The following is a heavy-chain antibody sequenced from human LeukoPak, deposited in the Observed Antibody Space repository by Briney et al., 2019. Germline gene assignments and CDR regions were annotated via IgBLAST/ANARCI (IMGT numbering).Heavy chain of an antibody. D-gene: IGHD2-15*01. V-gene: IGHV1-69*06. Sequence: SVKVSCKASGRTFSSYAISWVRQAPGQGREWMGGIIPIFGTANYAQKFQGRVTITADKSTSTAYMELSSLRSEDTAVYYCASAELGYCSGGSCPRFDYWGQGTLVTVSS. J-gene: IGHJ4*02. CDR2: IIPIFGTA. CDR1: GRTFSSYA. CDR3: ASAELGYCSGGSCPRFDY.